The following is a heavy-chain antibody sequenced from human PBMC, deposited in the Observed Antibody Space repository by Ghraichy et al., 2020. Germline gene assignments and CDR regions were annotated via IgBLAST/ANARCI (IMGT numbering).Heavy chain of an antibody. D-gene: IGHD5-24*01. CDR2: FYPGGST. V-gene: IGHV3-53*01. CDR1: GFSVSNNY. Sequence: LSLTCAASGFSVSNNYMSWVRQTPGKGLEWVSVFYPGGSTYDTDSVKGRFTISTDSSKNTLYLQMTSLRAEDTAVYHCARGGRGGYNYYWGQGTLVTVSS. J-gene: IGHJ4*01. CDR3: ARGGRGGYNYY.